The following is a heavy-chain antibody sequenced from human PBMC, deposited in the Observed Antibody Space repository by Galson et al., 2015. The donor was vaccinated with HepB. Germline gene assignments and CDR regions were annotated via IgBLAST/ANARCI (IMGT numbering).Heavy chain of an antibody. CDR1: GFTFSSYA. V-gene: IGHV3-23*01. Sequence: SLRLSCAASGFTFSSYAMSWVRQAPGKGLGWVSAISGSGGTTYYADSVKGRFTISRDNSKNTLYLQMNSLRAEDTAVYYCAKDTRTGYSGGLDAFDIWGQGTMVTVSS. CDR3: AKDTRTGYSGGLDAFDI. CDR2: ISGSGGTT. J-gene: IGHJ3*02. D-gene: IGHD1-26*01.